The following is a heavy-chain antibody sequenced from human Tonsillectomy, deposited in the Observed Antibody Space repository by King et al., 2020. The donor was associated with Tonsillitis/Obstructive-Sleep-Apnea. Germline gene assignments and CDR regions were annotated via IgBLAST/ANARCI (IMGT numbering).Heavy chain of an antibody. J-gene: IGHJ6*04. CDR2: IKQDGSEK. D-gene: IGHD3-16*01. CDR1: RFTFSDSW. CDR3: AGDGGVGEGDV. Sequence: VQLVESGGGLVQPGGSLRLSCAASRFTFSDSWMSWVRQAPGKGPEWVANIKQDGSEKYYVDSVRGRFTISRDNAKNSLYLQMNSLRAEDTAVYYCAGDGGVGEGDVWGKGTTVTVSS. V-gene: IGHV3-7*01.